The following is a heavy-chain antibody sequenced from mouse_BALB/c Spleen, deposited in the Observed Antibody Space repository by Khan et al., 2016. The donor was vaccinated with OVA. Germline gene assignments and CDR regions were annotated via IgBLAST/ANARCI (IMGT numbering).Heavy chain of an antibody. CDR1: GYTFTRYW. Sequence: QVQLQQPGAELVKPGASVKLSCKASGYTFTRYWMHWVKLRPGQGFEWIGEINPNNGGTNYNEKFKRKATLSGDKSSITAYMQLSSRTSEDSAVYYCTIGNYPYYTMDYWGQGTSVTVSS. J-gene: IGHJ4*01. D-gene: IGHD2-1*01. CDR3: TIGNYPYYTMDY. CDR2: INPNNGGT. V-gene: IGHV1S81*02.